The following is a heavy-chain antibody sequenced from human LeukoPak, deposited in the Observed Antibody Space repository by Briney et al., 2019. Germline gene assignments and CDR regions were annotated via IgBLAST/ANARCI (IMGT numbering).Heavy chain of an antibody. V-gene: IGHV4-31*03. CDR2: IYYSGST. CDR3: AKFHYYDSSGKTFDI. D-gene: IGHD3-22*01. CDR1: GGSISSGGYY. Sequence: PSETLSLTCTVSGGSISSGGYYRSWIRQHPGKGLEWIGYIYYSGSTYYNPSLKSRVTISVDTSKNQFSLKLSSVTAADTAVYYCAKFHYYDSSGKTFDIWGQGTMVTVSS. J-gene: IGHJ3*02.